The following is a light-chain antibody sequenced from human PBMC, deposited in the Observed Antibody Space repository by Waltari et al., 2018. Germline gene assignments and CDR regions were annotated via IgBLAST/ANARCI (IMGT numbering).Light chain of an antibody. J-gene: IGLJ2*01. CDR1: SSDVGGYNY. CDR2: DVS. V-gene: IGLV2-14*03. CDR3: SSYTSSSTLV. Sequence: QSALTQPASVSGSPGQSITISCTGTSSDVGGYNYVSWYQQHPGKAPKLMIYDVSNRPSGVSKRFSGSESGNTASLTISGLQAEDEADYYCSSYTSSSTLVFGGGTKLTVL.